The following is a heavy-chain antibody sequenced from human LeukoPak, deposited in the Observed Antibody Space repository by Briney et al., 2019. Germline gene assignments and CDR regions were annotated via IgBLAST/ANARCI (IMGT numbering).Heavy chain of an antibody. J-gene: IGHJ4*02. D-gene: IGHD3-22*01. CDR1: GFTFSAYT. Sequence: GGSLRLSCAASGFTFSAYTMHWVRQARGKGLEGVGVGLYDGSTKYYADSVKGRFTVSRDNSKNTLFLQMNSLRAEDTAVYYCARDPRGPTEYDSSGRDSFDYWGQGTLVTVSS. CDR3: ARDPRGPTEYDSSGRDSFDY. CDR2: GLYDGSTK. V-gene: IGHV3-30*04.